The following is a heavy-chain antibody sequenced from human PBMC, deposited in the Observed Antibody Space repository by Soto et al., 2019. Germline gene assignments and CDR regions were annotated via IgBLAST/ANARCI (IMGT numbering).Heavy chain of an antibody. V-gene: IGHV3-30*18. CDR1: GFTFSSYS. CDR3: AKEDYSNYGAADY. D-gene: IGHD4-4*01. Sequence: QVQLVESGGGVVQPGRSLRLSCAASGFTFSSYSMHWVRQAPGKGLEWVAGIAYDGSNKYYADYVKGRFTISRDNSKNTLYLQMNSLRAEDTAVYYCAKEDYSNYGAADYWGQGTLVTVSS. J-gene: IGHJ4*02. CDR2: IAYDGSNK.